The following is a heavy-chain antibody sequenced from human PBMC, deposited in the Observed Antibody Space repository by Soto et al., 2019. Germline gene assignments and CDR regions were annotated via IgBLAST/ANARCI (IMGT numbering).Heavy chain of an antibody. CDR2: IYYSGST. J-gene: IGHJ6*02. Sequence: SETLSLTCTVSGGSISSGGYYWSWIRQHPGKGLEWIGYIYYSGSTYYNPSLKSRVTISVDTSKNQFSLKLSSVTAADTAVYYCARDLIGHGSSWYNYYYYGMDVWGQGTTVTVSS. CDR1: GGSISSGGYY. V-gene: IGHV4-31*03. CDR3: ARDLIGHGSSWYNYYYYGMDV. D-gene: IGHD6-13*01.